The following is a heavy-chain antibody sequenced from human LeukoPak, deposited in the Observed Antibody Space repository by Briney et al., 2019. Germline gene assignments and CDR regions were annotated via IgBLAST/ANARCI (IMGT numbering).Heavy chain of an antibody. Sequence: SETLSLTCAVYGGSFSGYYWSWLRQPPGKGLEWIGEINHSGSTNYNPSLKSRVTISVDTSKNQFSLKLSSVTAADTAVYYCARARPIAAAGTGGVDYWGQGTLVTVSA. CDR3: ARARPIAAAGTGGVDY. J-gene: IGHJ4*02. D-gene: IGHD6-13*01. CDR2: INHSGST. CDR1: GGSFSGYY. V-gene: IGHV4-34*01.